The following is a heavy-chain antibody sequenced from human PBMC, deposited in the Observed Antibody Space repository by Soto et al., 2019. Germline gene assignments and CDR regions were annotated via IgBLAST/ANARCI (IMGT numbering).Heavy chain of an antibody. CDR1: GVSVSSNSAV. D-gene: IGHD4-17*01. CDR2: TYYRSKWYN. J-gene: IGHJ3*02. CDR3: ATDTDYGDFYDSFKS. Sequence: PSQTLSLTCAISGVSVSSNSAVWNWFRQSPSRGLEWLGRTYYRSKWYNDYAVSVKSRITINPDTSKKQFSLQLNSVTPEDTAVDSCATDTDYGDFYDSFKSWGQGTMVT. V-gene: IGHV6-1*01.